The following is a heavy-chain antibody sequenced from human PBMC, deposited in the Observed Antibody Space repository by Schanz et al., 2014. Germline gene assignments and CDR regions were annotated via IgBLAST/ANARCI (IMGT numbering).Heavy chain of an antibody. CDR3: ARDGRPPFDGSGEHYY. Sequence: QVHLVESGGGLVKPGGSLRLSCAASGFTFSDYYMTWIRQAPGKGLEWVSDISDSGDSTHYADSVKGRFTISRDNSKNTVYLQMNSLRGEDTAVYYCARDGRPPFDGSGEHYYWGQGTLVTVSS. CDR1: GFTFSDYY. J-gene: IGHJ4*02. D-gene: IGHD3-10*01. V-gene: IGHV3-11*05. CDR2: ISDSGDST.